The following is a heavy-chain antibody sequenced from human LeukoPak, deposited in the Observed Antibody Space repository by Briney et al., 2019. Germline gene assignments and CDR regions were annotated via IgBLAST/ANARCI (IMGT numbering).Heavy chain of an antibody. CDR1: GGSFSGYY. Sequence: SETLSLTCAVYGGSFSGYYWSWIRQPPGKGLEWIGEINHSRSTNYNPSLKSRVTISVDTSKNQFSLKLSSVTAADTAVYYCARRSWRVVIPYYYYYMDVWGKGASVTVSS. D-gene: IGHD3-3*01. CDR3: ARRSWRVVIPYYYYYMDV. CDR2: INHSRST. V-gene: IGHV4-34*01. J-gene: IGHJ6*03.